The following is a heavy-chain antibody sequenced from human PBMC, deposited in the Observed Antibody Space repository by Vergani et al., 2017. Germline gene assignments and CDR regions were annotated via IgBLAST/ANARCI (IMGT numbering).Heavy chain of an antibody. CDR2: IDWDDDK. J-gene: IGHJ4*02. Sequence: QVTLKESGPALVKPTQTLTLTCTFSGFSLSTSGMRVSWIRQPPGKALEWLARIDWDDDKFYSTSLKTRLTISKDTSKNQVVLTMTNMDPVDTATYYGARGGNFFDYWGQGTLVTVSS. V-gene: IGHV2-70*04. CDR3: ARGGNFFDY. D-gene: IGHD4-23*01. CDR1: GFSLSTSGMR.